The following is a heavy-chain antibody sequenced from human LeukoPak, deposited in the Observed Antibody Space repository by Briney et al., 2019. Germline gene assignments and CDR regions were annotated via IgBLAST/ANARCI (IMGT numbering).Heavy chain of an antibody. D-gene: IGHD6-13*01. Sequence: SETLSLTCSVSDGSNSNYYWGWIRQPPGKGLEWIGSIYHSGSTYYNPSLKSRVTISVDTSKNQFSLKLSSVTAADTAVYYCARWLSSSGNWFDPWGQGTLVTVSS. CDR3: ARWLSSSGNWFDP. CDR2: IYHSGST. J-gene: IGHJ5*02. CDR1: DGSNSNYY. V-gene: IGHV4-38-2*02.